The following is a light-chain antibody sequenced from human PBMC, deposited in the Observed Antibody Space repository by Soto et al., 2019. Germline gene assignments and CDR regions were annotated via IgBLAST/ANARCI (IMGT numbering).Light chain of an antibody. CDR1: QDITNW. CDR2: AAS. Sequence: DIQMTQSPSSVSASVGDRVIITCRASQDITNWFAWYQQKPGKEPKVLIYAASSLESGVPSRFSGSGSGTEYTLTISSLQPEDFATYHCQQAKTFPLTFGGGTKVENK. J-gene: IGKJ4*01. CDR3: QQAKTFPLT. V-gene: IGKV1D-12*01.